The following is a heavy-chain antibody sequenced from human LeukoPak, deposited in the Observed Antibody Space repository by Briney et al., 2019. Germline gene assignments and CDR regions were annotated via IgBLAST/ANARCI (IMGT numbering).Heavy chain of an antibody. CDR2: IYHSGST. CDR1: GYSISSGYY. Sequence: SETLSLTCTVSGYSISSGYYWGWIRQPPGKGLEWIGYIYHSGSTYYNPSLKSRVTISVDRSKNQFSLKLSSVTAADTAVYYCARGSGYSDYWGQGTLVTVSS. J-gene: IGHJ4*02. D-gene: IGHD3-3*01. CDR3: ARGSGYSDY. V-gene: IGHV4-38-2*02.